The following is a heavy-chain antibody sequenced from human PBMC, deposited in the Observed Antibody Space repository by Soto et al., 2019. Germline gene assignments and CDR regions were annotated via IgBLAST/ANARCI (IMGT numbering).Heavy chain of an antibody. J-gene: IGHJ5*02. V-gene: IGHV3-33*01. CDR1: GFTFSSSG. CDR2: IWYDGTKK. D-gene: IGHD6-25*01. CDR3: ARGAGGSRILGS. Sequence: QVHLVESGGGVVQPGKSLRLSCAASGFTFSSSGMHWVRQTPGKGLEWVALIWYDGTKKYYGDSVKGRFTISRDDSKNTVYLELNSLRVEDSAVYYCARGAGGSRILGSWGQGTLVTVSS.